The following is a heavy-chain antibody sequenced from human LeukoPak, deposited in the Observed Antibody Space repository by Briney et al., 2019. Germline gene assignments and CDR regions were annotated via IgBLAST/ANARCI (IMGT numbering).Heavy chain of an antibody. CDR2: IYSGGST. D-gene: IGHD5-12*01. J-gene: IGHJ4*02. CDR1: GFTVSSNY. CDR3: ARASGGYAGEFDY. Sequence: PGGSLRLSCAASGFTVSSNYMSWVRQAPGKGLEWVSVIYSGGSTYYADSVKGRFTISRDNSKNTLYLQMNSLRAEDTAVYYCARASGGYAGEFDYWGQGTLVTVSS. V-gene: IGHV3-53*01.